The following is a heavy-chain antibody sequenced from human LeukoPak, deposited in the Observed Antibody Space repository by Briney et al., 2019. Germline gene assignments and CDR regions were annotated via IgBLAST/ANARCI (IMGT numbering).Heavy chain of an antibody. D-gene: IGHD2-2*01. CDR3: ARVRGSAYCSSTSCYSGWFDP. CDR2: IIPIFGTA. V-gene: IGHV1-69*05. J-gene: IGHJ5*02. CDR1: GGTFSSYA. Sequence: SVKVSCKASGGTFSSYAISWVRQAPGQGLEWMGGIIPIFGTANYAQKFQGRVTITTDESTSTAYMELSSLRSEDTAVYYCARVRGSAYCSSTSCYSGWFDPWGQGTLVTVSS.